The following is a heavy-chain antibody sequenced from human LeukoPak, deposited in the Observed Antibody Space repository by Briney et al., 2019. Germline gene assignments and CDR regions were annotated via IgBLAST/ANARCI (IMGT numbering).Heavy chain of an antibody. CDR2: INPNSGGT. Sequence: ASVKVSCKASGYTFSSYAMNWVRQAPGQGLEWMGRINPNSGGTNYAQKFQGRVTMTRDTSISTAYMELSRLRSDDTAVYYCARATILYDSSGSLGYWGQGTLVTVSS. D-gene: IGHD3-22*01. CDR3: ARATILYDSSGSLGY. J-gene: IGHJ4*02. V-gene: IGHV1-2*06. CDR1: GYTFSSYA.